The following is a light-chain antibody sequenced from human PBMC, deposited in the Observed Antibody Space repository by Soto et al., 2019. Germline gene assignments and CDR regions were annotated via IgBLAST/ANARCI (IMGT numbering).Light chain of an antibody. CDR1: SSDIGSFTL. J-gene: IGLJ1*01. CDR2: DVN. V-gene: IGLV2-14*03. Sequence: QSALTQPASVSGSPGQSITISCTGTSSDIGSFTLVSWYQQHPGKVPKLMIFDVNRRPSGVSDRFSGSKSGNTASLTISGLHAEDEGDYYCSSYTSSSTHVFGSGTKLTVL. CDR3: SSYTSSSTHV.